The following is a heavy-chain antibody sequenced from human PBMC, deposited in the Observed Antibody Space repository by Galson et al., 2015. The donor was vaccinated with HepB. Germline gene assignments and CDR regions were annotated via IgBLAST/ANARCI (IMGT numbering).Heavy chain of an antibody. J-gene: IGHJ4*02. V-gene: IGHV4-39*01. CDR2: IYYSGST. D-gene: IGHD2-2*01. CDR3: ARHSRVGYCSSTSCQRGGVDS. CDR1: GGSISSSSYY. Sequence: SETLSLTCTVSGGSISSSSYYWGWIRQPPGKGLEWIGSIYYSGSTYYNPSLKSRVTISVDTSKNQFSLKLSSVTAADTAVYYCARHSRVGYCSSTSCQRGGVDSWGQGTLVTVSS.